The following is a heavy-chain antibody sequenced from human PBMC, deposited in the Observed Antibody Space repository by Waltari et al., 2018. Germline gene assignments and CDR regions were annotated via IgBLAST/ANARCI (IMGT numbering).Heavy chain of an antibody. CDR2: ISGSGRST. CDR1: GFTFSRCP. J-gene: IGHJ4*02. D-gene: IGHD3-22*01. V-gene: IGHV3-23*01. Sequence: EVQLLESGGGLVQPGGSLRLSCAASGFTFSRCPMSWVRQAPGKGLEWVSAISGSGRSTYYADSVKGRFTISRDNSKNTLYLQMNSLRAEDTAVYYCAGGGYYYDSSGYHHSDYWGQGTLVTVSS. CDR3: AGGGYYYDSSGYHHSDY.